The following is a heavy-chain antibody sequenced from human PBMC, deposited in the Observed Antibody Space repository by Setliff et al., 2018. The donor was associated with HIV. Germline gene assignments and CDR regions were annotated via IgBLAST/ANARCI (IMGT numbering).Heavy chain of an antibody. V-gene: IGHV3-7*01. D-gene: IGHD3-3*02. CDR2: IKQDGTDK. CDR3: TRKLAPGHGMDV. Sequence: GSLRLSCAASGFTFSDYWMSWVRRAPGKGLEWVANIKQDGTDKNYVDSVKGRFTISRDNAKNSLYLQMDSLRVEDTTVYYCTRKLAPGHGMDVWGQGTTVTVSS. CDR1: GFTFSDYW. J-gene: IGHJ6*02.